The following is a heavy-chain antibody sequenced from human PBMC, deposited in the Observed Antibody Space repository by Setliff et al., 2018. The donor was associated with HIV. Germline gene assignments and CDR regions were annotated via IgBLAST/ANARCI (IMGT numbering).Heavy chain of an antibody. J-gene: IGHJ5*02. CDR2: IKRKTDGGAT. CDR3: TTDWGGGGGAPLDP. V-gene: IGHV3-15*01. Sequence: NPGGSLRLSCTASGFTFTNAWLTWVRQAPGKGLEWIARIKRKTDGGATDYAAPVKGRFTVSRDDSRNTLYLQMNNLKTEDTAMYYCTTDWGGGGGAPLDPWGQGTQVTVSS. CDR1: GFTFTNAW. D-gene: IGHD2-21*01.